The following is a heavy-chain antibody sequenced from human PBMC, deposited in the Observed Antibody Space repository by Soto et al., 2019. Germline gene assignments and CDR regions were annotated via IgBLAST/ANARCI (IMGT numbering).Heavy chain of an antibody. CDR3: TTEGGYSGSYWGLGY. Sequence: RQAKRKGLEWVGRSKIKRDGGTSEYAAPVKGRFTISRDDSKNTLYLQMNSLEIEDTAMYYCTTEGGYSGSYWGLGYWGQGTLVTVSS. CDR2: SKIKRDGGTS. V-gene: IGHV3-15*07. D-gene: IGHD1-26*01. J-gene: IGHJ4*02.